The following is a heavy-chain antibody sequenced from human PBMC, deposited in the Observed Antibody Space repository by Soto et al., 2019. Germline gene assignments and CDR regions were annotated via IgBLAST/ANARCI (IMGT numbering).Heavy chain of an antibody. V-gene: IGHV2-5*01. J-gene: IGHJ4*02. D-gene: IGHD3-9*01. Sequence: QITLKESGPTLVKPTQTLTLTCTFSGFSLSTSGVGVGWIRQPPGKALEWLALIYWNDDKRYSPSLKRSLTITNDTSKNQVVLTMTNMDPVDTATYYCEHIAGTPAYDILPGYLTGYTPLVDYWGQGTLVTVSS. CDR2: IYWNDDK. CDR3: EHIAGTPAYDILPGYLTGYTPLVDY. CDR1: GFSLSTSGVG.